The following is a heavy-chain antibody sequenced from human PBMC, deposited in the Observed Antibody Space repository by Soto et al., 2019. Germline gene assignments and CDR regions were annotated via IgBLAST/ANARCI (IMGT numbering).Heavy chain of an antibody. D-gene: IGHD3-10*01. J-gene: IGHJ5*02. V-gene: IGHV4-34*01. CDR1: GGSFSGYY. CDR3: ARRVQANGVITQDNWLAP. Sequence: SETLSLTCGVYGGSFSGYYWSWIRQPPGKGLEWIGEISHSGSTNYSPSLMSRVTISVDASKNHFSLKVTSVTAADTAVYYCARRVQANGVITQDNWLAPWGQGTRVTVSS. CDR2: ISHSGST.